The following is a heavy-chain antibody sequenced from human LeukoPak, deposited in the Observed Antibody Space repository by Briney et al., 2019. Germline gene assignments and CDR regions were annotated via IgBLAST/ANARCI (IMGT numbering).Heavy chain of an antibody. V-gene: IGHV3-23*01. CDR3: AKDRSTYYYDSSGYYYDY. Sequence: GGSLRLSCAASGFTFISYAMSWVRQAPGKGLEWVSAISGSGGSTYYADSVKGRFTISRDNSKNTLYLQMNSLRAEDTAVYYCAKDRSTYYYDSSGYYYDYWGQGTLVTVSS. D-gene: IGHD3-22*01. CDR2: ISGSGGST. CDR1: GFTFISYA. J-gene: IGHJ4*02.